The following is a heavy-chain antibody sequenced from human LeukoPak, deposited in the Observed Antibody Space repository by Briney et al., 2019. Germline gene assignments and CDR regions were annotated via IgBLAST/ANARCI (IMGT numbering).Heavy chain of an antibody. CDR1: GFTFSRYA. CDR2: ISSSGSTI. D-gene: IGHD3-10*02. CDR3: AELGITMIGGV. Sequence: GGALRLSCSAAGFTFSRYAMHWVRQAPGKGLEWVSYISSSGSTIYYADSVKGRFIISRDNAKNSLYLQMNSLRAEDTAVYYCAELGITMIGGVWGKGTTVTISS. V-gene: IGHV3-48*03. J-gene: IGHJ6*04.